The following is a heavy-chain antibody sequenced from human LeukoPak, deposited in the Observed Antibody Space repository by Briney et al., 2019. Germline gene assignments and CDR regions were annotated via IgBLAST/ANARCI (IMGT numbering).Heavy chain of an antibody. CDR3: AKDLAKHHPENRIVVPAARGSDY. D-gene: IGHD2-2*01. Sequence: GGSLRLSCAASGFTFSSYAMSWVRQAPGKGLEWVSAISGSGGSTYYADSVKGRFTISRDNSKNTLYLQMNSLRAEDTAVYYCAKDLAKHHPENRIVVPAARGSDYWGQGTLVTVSS. J-gene: IGHJ4*02. CDR1: GFTFSSYA. V-gene: IGHV3-23*01. CDR2: ISGSGGST.